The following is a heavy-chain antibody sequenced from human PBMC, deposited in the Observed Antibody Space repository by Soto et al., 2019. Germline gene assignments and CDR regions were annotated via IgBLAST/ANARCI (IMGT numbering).Heavy chain of an antibody. Sequence: GGSLSLSCAASGFIFSSYGMHWVRQAPGKGLEWVAVISYDGRNKYYANSVKGRFTISRDNSKNTLYLQMNMMRAEDTAVYYCAKGVPLDYWGQGTLVTVSS. CDR3: AKGVPLDY. J-gene: IGHJ4*02. CDR1: GFIFSSYG. V-gene: IGHV3-30*18. CDR2: ISYDGRNK.